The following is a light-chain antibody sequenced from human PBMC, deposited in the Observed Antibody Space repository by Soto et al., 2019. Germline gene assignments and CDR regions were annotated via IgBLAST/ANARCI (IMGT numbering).Light chain of an antibody. CDR3: QQANNFPLS. Sequence: DIPMTPSPSSVSASVGDRVTITCRTSQGISSWLAWYQQIPGKAPKLLIYAAPSLQSGVPSRFSGSGSVTDFTLTNSSLQPEDCANYYGQQANNFPLSFGGGTKVDIK. V-gene: IGKV1-12*01. CDR2: AAP. CDR1: QGISSW. J-gene: IGKJ4*01.